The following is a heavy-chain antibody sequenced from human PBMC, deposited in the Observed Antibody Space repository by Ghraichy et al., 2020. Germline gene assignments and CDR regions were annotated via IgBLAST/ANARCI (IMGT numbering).Heavy chain of an antibody. CDR3: ASGPEYYYYYMDV. CDR2: IYYSGST. Sequence: SETLALTCTVSGGSISSYYWSWIRQPPGKGLEWIGYIYYSGSTNYNPSLKSRVTISVDTSKNQFSLKLSSVTAADTAVYYCASGPEYYYYYMDVWGKGTTVTVSS. CDR1: GGSISSYY. V-gene: IGHV4-59*01. J-gene: IGHJ6*03.